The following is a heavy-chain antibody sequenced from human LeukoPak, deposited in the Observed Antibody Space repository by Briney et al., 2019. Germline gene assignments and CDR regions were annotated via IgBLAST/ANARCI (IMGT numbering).Heavy chain of an antibody. CDR3: ARPGYCTTITCSVDGRDV. Sequence: GESLKLSCKWSGYSFSSSWIGWVRQMPGKCLEWMGIIYPGDSDTRYSTSFQGQVTISADKSNSTAYLQWSSLKASDTAMYYCARPGYCTTITCSVDGRDVWGQGTPVTVSS. CDR2: IYPGDSDT. CDR1: GYSFSSSW. V-gene: IGHV5-51*01. J-gene: IGHJ6*02. D-gene: IGHD2-8*01.